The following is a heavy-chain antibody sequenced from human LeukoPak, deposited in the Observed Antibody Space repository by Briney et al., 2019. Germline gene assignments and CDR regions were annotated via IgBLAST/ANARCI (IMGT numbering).Heavy chain of an antibody. Sequence: TEGSLRLSCAASGFTFSSYAMSWVRQAPGKGLEWVSAISGSGGSTYYADSVKGRFTISRDNSKNTLYLQMNSLRAEDTAVYYCAKSLANYYDSSGYFYWGQGTLVTVSS. J-gene: IGHJ4*02. CDR1: GFTFSSYA. V-gene: IGHV3-23*01. D-gene: IGHD3-22*01. CDR3: AKSLANYYDSSGYFY. CDR2: ISGSGGST.